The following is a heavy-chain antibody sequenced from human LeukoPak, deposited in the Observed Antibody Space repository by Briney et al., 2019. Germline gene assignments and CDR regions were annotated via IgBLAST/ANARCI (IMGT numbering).Heavy chain of an antibody. D-gene: IGHD2-15*01. J-gene: IGHJ4*02. Sequence: SETLSPTCAVSGGSISSGGYSWSWIRQPPGKGLEWIGYIYHSGSTYYNPSLKSRVTISVDRSKNQFSLKLSSVTAADTAVYYCARARGGVVDWGQGTLVTVSS. CDR1: GGSISSGGYS. V-gene: IGHV4-30-2*01. CDR2: IYHSGST. CDR3: ARARGGVVD.